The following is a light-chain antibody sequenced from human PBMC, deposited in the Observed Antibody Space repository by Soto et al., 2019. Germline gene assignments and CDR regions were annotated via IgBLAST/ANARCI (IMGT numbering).Light chain of an antibody. V-gene: IGKV1-39*01. CDR3: QPYNSYRT. Sequence: DIEITPSRSSLSASVGARFTSTSRASQSISSYLNWYQQKPGKYPHILIYAASSLQSGVPSRFSGSGSGTEFALTIGSLQPDDFATYYCQPYNSYRTFGQGTKVDIK. CDR2: AAS. CDR1: QSISSY. J-gene: IGKJ1*01.